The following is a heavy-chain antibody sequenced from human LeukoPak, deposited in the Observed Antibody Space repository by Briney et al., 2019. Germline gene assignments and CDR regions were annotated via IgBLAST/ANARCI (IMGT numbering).Heavy chain of an antibody. CDR3: AKGEESSGLVSTYFDY. CDR2: IIGSGGGT. CDR1: GFTFSEYA. Sequence: PGGSLRLSCAASGFTFSEYAMSWVRQAPGKGLECVSSIIGSGGGTYYGDSVRGRFSISGDNSKNTVYLQMNSLRADDTAVYYCAKGEESSGLVSTYFDYWGRGTLVTVSS. J-gene: IGHJ4*02. V-gene: IGHV3-23*01. D-gene: IGHD6-19*01.